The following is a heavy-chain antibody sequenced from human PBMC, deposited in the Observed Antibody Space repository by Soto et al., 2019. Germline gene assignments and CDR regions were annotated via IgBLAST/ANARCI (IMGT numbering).Heavy chain of an antibody. V-gene: IGHV3-72*01. J-gene: IGHJ3*02. Sequence: GGSLRLSCVASGFSFSDHYMDWVRQAPGEGLEWVGRIRNKVNSYTTEYAASVKGRFTISRDDSKNSLYLQMNSLRTEDTAVYYCTRVRSSSWSIDAFDIWGQGTMVTVSS. CDR3: TRVRSSSWSIDAFDI. D-gene: IGHD6-13*01. CDR2: IRNKVNSYTT. CDR1: GFSFSDHY.